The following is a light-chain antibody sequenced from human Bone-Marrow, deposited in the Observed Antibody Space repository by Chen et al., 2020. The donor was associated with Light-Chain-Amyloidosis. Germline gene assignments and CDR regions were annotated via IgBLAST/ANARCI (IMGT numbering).Light chain of an antibody. CDR2: DVS. Sequence: QSALTQPASVSGSPGQSITISCTGTSGDVGTYNYVSWYQQHPGKAPKLMIYDVSKRPSGVPDRFSGSKSGNTASLTISGLQAEDEADYYCCSYAGSYPWVFGGGTKLTVL. V-gene: IGLV2-11*01. CDR1: SGDVGTYNY. J-gene: IGLJ3*02. CDR3: CSYAGSYPWV.